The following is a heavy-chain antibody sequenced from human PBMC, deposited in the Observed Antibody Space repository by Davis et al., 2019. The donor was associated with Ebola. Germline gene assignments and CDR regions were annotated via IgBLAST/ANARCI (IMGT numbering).Heavy chain of an antibody. CDR1: GFTFSSYW. CDR2: IKQDGSEK. J-gene: IGHJ5*02. CDR3: ARAPWYCSSTSCSAWFDP. D-gene: IGHD2-2*01. Sequence: GESLKISCAASGFTFSSYWMSWVRQAPGKGLEWVANIKQDGSEKYYVDSVKGRFTISRDNAKNSLYLQMNSLRAEDTAVYYCARAPWYCSSTSCSAWFDPWGQGTLVTVSS. V-gene: IGHV3-7*04.